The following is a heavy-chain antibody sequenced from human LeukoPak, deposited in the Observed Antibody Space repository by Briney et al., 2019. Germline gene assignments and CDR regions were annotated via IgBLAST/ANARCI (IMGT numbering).Heavy chain of an antibody. V-gene: IGHV4-34*01. CDR2: INPSGRT. Sequence: SETLSLXCXXXXXXLSDKYWSWIRQPPGKGPEWIGEINPSGRTNYNPSLKSRVTMSIDTSKNQFSLKLSSVTAADTAVYYCARLSGYHFDYWGQGALVTVSS. J-gene: IGHJ4*02. D-gene: IGHD5-12*01. CDR3: ARLSGYHFDY. CDR1: XXXLSDKY.